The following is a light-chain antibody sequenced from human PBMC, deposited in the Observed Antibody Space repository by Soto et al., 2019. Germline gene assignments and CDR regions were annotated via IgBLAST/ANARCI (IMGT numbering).Light chain of an antibody. CDR3: SSYTSSSTVV. CDR2: EVS. CDR1: SSDVGGYKY. Sequence: QSALTQPASVSRSPGQSITISCTGTSSDVGGYKYVSWYQQHPGKAPKLMIYEVSNRPSGVSNRFSGSKSGNTASLTISGLQAEDEAEYYCSSYTSSSTVVFGGGTKLTVL. V-gene: IGLV2-14*01. J-gene: IGLJ2*01.